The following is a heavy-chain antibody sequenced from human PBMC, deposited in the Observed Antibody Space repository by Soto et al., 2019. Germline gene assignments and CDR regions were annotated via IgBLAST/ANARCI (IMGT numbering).Heavy chain of an antibody. V-gene: IGHV4-59*01. Sequence: KASETLSLTCTVSGGSMSEYFWSWVRQSPGKGLEWIGYIYYLGSTDCNPSLKSRVTISVDTSKRQFSLKLSSVTAADTAIYYCARDGYDGSGSPYPAYWGPGIQVTV. CDR2: IYYLGST. CDR3: ARDGYDGSGSPYPAY. D-gene: IGHD3-10*01. J-gene: IGHJ4*02. CDR1: GGSMSEYF.